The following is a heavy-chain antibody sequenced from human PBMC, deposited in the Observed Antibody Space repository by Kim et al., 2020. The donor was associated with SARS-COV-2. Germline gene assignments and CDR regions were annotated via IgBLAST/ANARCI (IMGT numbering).Heavy chain of an antibody. V-gene: IGHV1-2*02. D-gene: IGHD3-10*01. CDR1: GYTFTGYY. Sequence: ASVKVSCKASGYTFTGYYMHWVRQAPGQGLEWMGWINPNSGGTNYAQKCQGRVTMTRDTSISTAYMELSRLRSDDTAVYYCARRGVANVLGYWGQGTLVTVSS. CDR3: ARRGVANVLGY. J-gene: IGHJ4*02. CDR2: INPNSGGT.